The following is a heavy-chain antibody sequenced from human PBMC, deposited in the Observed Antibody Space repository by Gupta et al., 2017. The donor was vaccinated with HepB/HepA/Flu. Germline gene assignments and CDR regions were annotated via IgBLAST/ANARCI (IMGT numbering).Heavy chain of an antibody. CDR3: MGVYGSADY. D-gene: IGHD2-15*01. J-gene: IGHJ4*02. Sequence: QVQLVQSGAEVKMPGASVQVSCKTPGYTFTCCDINWVRQATGQGLEWMGWMNPNRVKTGDAQEFQGRVTMTSDTSISTAYMEMSSLGSEDTAMYYCMGVYGSADYWGQGTRVTVSA. CDR2: MNPNRVKT. CDR1: GYTFTCCD. V-gene: IGHV1-8*01.